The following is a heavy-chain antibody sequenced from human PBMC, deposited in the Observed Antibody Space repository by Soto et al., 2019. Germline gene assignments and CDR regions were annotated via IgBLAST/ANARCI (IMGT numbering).Heavy chain of an antibody. CDR2: LSYLGTT. J-gene: IGHJ4*02. Sequence: PSETLSLTCTVSNDSIRSGTYYWAWIRQPPGRGLEWIGSLSYLGTTDYNPSLKSRVTISKDASKNQFSLKLTSMTAADTAVYYCATGRSDSGWYEEHFCGQGTLVTVSS. CDR3: ATGRSDSGWYEEHF. CDR1: NDSIRSGTYY. D-gene: IGHD6-19*01. V-gene: IGHV4-39*01.